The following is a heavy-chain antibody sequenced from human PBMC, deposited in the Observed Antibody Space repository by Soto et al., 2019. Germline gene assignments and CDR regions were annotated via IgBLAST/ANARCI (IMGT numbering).Heavy chain of an antibody. CDR2: ISASGHST. V-gene: IGHV3-23*01. D-gene: IGHD1-1*01. CDR3: ATTTALGF. CDR1: GIPFSSYV. J-gene: IGHJ4*02. Sequence: GGSLRLSCAASGIPFSSYVMRWVRQAPGKGLEWVSAISASGHSTDYADSVKGRFTISRDNSKNTLDLQMNSLRAEDTAVYYCATTTALGFWGQGTLVTVSS.